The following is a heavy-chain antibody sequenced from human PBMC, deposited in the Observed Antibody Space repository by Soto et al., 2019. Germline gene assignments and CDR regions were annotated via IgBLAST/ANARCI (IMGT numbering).Heavy chain of an antibody. CDR1: GYTFTANY. J-gene: IGHJ1*01. Sequence: AEVKVYCKPSGYTFTANYIHWVRQAPGQGLEWMGWMATSSGGTRFAQNFQGRVTMTRDTSMATAYMELTTLTLDDTAVYYCARGSGSSWFFDWGKRTQVTVSS. V-gene: IGHV1-2*02. D-gene: IGHD3-10*01. CDR3: ARGSGSSWFFD. CDR2: MATSSGGT.